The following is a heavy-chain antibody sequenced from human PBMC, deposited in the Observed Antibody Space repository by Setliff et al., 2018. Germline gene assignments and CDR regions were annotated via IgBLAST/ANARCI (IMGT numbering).Heavy chain of an antibody. J-gene: IGHJ4*02. Sequence: SETLSLTCSVSGDSINSGTYYWSWFRQSAGKGLEWIGRIYTGGSTNYNPSLKSRVTISLDTSKNHFSLTLTSVTAADTAVYYCARSPITIFGVVLHPLDYWGQGTLVTVSS. CDR3: ARSPITIFGVVLHPLDY. V-gene: IGHV4-61*02. CDR2: IYTGGST. D-gene: IGHD3-3*01. CDR1: GDSINSGTYY.